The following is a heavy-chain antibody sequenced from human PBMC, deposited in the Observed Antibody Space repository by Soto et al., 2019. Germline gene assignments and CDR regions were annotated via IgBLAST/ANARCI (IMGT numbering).Heavy chain of an antibody. Sequence: PAETLSLTCAVSVGSISSGGYSWSWIRHPPGKGLEWIGYIYHSGSTYYNPSLKSRVTISVDRPKNQFSLKLSSVTAADTAVYYCARDYYYGSGSSSWFDPWGQGTLVTVSS. J-gene: IGHJ5*02. CDR2: IYHSGST. CDR1: VGSISSGGYS. V-gene: IGHV4-30-2*01. CDR3: ARDYYYGSGSSSWFDP. D-gene: IGHD3-10*01.